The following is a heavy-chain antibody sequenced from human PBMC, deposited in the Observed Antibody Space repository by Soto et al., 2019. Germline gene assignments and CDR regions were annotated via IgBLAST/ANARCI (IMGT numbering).Heavy chain of an antibody. V-gene: IGHV3-23*01. CDR2: ISGSGGTT. CDR1: GFTFTSYA. Sequence: EVQLLESGGGLVLPGGSLRLSCAASGFTFTSYALSWVRQAAGRGLEWVSAISGSGGTTYYVDSVKGRFTISRDKSQSRLYLQLDSLRVDDTPVYYCASSPTTVRNPFYLDYWGQGALVSVSS. D-gene: IGHD4-17*01. J-gene: IGHJ4*02. CDR3: ASSPTTVRNPFYLDY.